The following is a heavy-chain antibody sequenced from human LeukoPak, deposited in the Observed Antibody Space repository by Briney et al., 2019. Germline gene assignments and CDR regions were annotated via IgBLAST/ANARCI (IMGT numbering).Heavy chain of an antibody. CDR3: AKEPRHFYDYVWGSYHDY. J-gene: IGHJ4*02. V-gene: IGHV3-53*01. D-gene: IGHD3-16*01. CDR2: IYSAANT. Sequence: GGSLRLACAASDFTVSNYYMSWVRQAPGKGLEWVSVIYSAANTFYADSVKGRFTISRDNSKNTLYLQMNSLRAEDTAVYYCAKEPRHFYDYVWGSYHDYWGQGTLVTVSS. CDR1: DFTVSNYY.